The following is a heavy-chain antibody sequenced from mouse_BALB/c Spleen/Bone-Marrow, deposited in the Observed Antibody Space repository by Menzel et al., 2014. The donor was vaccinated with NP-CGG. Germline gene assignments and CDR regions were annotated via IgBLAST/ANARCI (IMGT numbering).Heavy chain of an antibody. Sequence: EVKLVESGGGLVQPGGSLRLSCATSGFTFTDYYTSWVRQPPGKALEWLGFIRNKPNGYTTEYSASVKGRFTISRDNSQSILYLQMNTLRVEDSATYYCTRDMGLLRFDYWGQGTTLTVSS. D-gene: IGHD1-1*01. V-gene: IGHV7-3*02. J-gene: IGHJ2*01. CDR2: IRNKPNGYTT. CDR1: GFTFTDYY. CDR3: TRDMGLLRFDY.